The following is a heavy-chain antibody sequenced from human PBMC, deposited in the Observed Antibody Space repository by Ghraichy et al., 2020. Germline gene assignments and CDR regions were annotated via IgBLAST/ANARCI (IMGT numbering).Heavy chain of an antibody. V-gene: IGHV3-21*01. CDR3: AGDYGDYDDPFDY. J-gene: IGHJ4*02. Sequence: GGSLRLSCEGSGFSFNSCTMNWVRQAPGNGLEWVSSISSSSSYIYYADSVKGRFTISRDNAKNSLYLQMNSLRAEDTTVYYCAGDYGDYDDPFDYWGQGTLVTVSS. D-gene: IGHD4-17*01. CDR1: GFSFNSCT. CDR2: ISSSSSYI.